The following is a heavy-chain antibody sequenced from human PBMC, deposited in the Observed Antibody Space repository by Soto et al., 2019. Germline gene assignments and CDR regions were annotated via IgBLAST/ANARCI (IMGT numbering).Heavy chain of an antibody. CDR1: GGFVSSGSYY. CDR2: MSHSGGT. V-gene: IGHV4-61*01. Sequence: SETLSLTRAVYGGFVSSGSYYWSWIRQPPGKGLEWIGEMSHSGGTHFNPSLKSRVTISVDTSKNQFSLKMSSVTAADTALYYCARVERGTATTVVDAFDIWGPGTMVTVSS. CDR3: ARVERGTATTVVDAFDI. J-gene: IGHJ3*02. D-gene: IGHD1-1*01.